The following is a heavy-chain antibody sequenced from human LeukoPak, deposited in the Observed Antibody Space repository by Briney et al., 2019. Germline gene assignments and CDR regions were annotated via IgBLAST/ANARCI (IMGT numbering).Heavy chain of an antibody. V-gene: IGHV1-69*05. CDR2: IIPIFGIA. D-gene: IGHD3-10*01. J-gene: IGHJ4*02. Sequence: GSSVKVSCKASGGTFSSYAISWVRQAPGQGLEWRGGIIPIFGIANYAQKFQGRVTITTDESTSTAYMELSSLRSEDTAVYYCARARAGYGFEVDYWGQGTLVTVSS. CDR3: ARARAGYGFEVDY. CDR1: GGTFSSYA.